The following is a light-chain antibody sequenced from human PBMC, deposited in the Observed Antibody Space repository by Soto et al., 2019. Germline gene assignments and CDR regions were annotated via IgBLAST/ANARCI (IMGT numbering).Light chain of an antibody. CDR3: AAWDDSLDGHVV. CDR1: SSNIGSNS. Sequence: QSVLTQPPSASGTPGQRVTISCSGRSSNIGSNSVNWYQQLPGTAPKLLIYSNDLRPSGVPDRFSGSKSGTSASLAISGLQSEDEADYYCAAWDDSLDGHVVFGGGTKVTVL. V-gene: IGLV1-44*01. J-gene: IGLJ2*01. CDR2: SND.